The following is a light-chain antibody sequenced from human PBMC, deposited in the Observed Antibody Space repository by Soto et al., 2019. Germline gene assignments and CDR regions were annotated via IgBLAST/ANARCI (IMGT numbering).Light chain of an antibody. Sequence: EVVMTQSPATLSVSPGERATLSCRASQSVNANLAWYQQKPGQAPRLLIHGASNRATGIPARFSGSGFGSEFILPISSLQSEDFAGYYCQQYNTWLWTFGQGAKV. CDR1: QSVNAN. V-gene: IGKV3-15*01. CDR3: QQYNTWLWT. CDR2: GAS. J-gene: IGKJ1*01.